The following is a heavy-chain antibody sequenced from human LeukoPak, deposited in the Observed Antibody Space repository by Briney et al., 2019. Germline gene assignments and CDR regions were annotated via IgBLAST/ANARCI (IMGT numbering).Heavy chain of an antibody. CDR2: ISYSGIT. D-gene: IGHD3-3*01. Sequence: SETLSLTCSVSGGAFSSSSYYWGWIRQPPGKGLEWIGSISYSGITYYNQSLKSRVTISVDTSKKQFSVGLSSVTAADTAVYYCARHYNFWSAYFRGFFDQWGHGTLVSVSS. CDR3: ARHYNFWSAYFRGFFDQ. CDR1: GGAFSSSSYY. V-gene: IGHV4-39*01. J-gene: IGHJ4*01.